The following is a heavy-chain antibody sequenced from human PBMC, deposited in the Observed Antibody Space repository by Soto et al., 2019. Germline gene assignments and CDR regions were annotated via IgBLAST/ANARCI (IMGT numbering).Heavy chain of an antibody. CDR2: INVGNGNT. Sequence: ASVKVSCKASGYTFTRYSMHWVRQAPGQRLEWMGWINVGNGNTQYSQKFQGRVTITRDTSATTVYMELSSLRSDDTAVYYCAREGTENTGYSSGWFDYWGQGTLVTVSS. CDR1: GYTFTRYS. D-gene: IGHD6-19*01. CDR3: AREGTENTGYSSGWFDY. J-gene: IGHJ4*02. V-gene: IGHV1-3*01.